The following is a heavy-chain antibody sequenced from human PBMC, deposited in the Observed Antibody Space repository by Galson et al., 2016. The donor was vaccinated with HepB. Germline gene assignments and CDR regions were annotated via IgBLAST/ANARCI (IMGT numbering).Heavy chain of an antibody. D-gene: IGHD6-13*01. CDR1: GGSIRNFH. CDR2: TFTNGAT. J-gene: IGHJ5*01. V-gene: IGHV4-4*07. CDR3: ARGPWQQMVWDWFDS. Sequence: SETLSLTCTVSGGSIRNFHWSWVRQSAGKGLEWIGRTFTNGATDYNPALSGRLTISVDRTTNQIFMRLASVTAADTAVYYCARGPWQQMVWDWFDSWGQGTLVTVS.